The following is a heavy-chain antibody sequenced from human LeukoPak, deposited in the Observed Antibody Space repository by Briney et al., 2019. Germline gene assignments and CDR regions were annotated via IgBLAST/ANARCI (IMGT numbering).Heavy chain of an antibody. CDR3: AKDLESPYYYDSSGYSTLFDY. V-gene: IGHV3-11*01. J-gene: IGHJ4*02. CDR1: GFTFSDYY. D-gene: IGHD3-22*01. Sequence: PGGSLRLSCAASGFTFSDYYMSWIRQAPGKGLEWVSYISSSGSTIYYADSVKGRFTISRDNAKNSLYLQMNSLRAEDTAVYYCAKDLESPYYYDSSGYSTLFDYWGQGTLVTVSS. CDR2: ISSSGSTI.